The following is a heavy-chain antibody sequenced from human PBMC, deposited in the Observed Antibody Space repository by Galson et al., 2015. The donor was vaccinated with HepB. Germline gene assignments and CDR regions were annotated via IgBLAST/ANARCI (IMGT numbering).Heavy chain of an antibody. V-gene: IGHV4-59*08. CDR2: IYYSGST. CDR1: GGSISSYY. Sequence: ETLSLTCTVSGGSISSYYWSWIRQPPGKGLEWIGYIYYSGSTNYNPSLKSRVTISVDTSKNQFSLKLSSVTAADTAVYYCARQGACSSTSCYFRDEYFQHWGQGTLVTVSS. D-gene: IGHD2-2*01. CDR3: ARQGACSSTSCYFRDEYFQH. J-gene: IGHJ1*01.